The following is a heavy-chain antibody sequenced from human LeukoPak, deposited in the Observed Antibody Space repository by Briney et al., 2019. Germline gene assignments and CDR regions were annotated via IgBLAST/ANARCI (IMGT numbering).Heavy chain of an antibody. J-gene: IGHJ6*03. V-gene: IGHV1-8*01. Sequence: ASVKVSCKASGYTFTSYDINWVRQATGQGLEWMGWMNPNSGNTGYAQKFQGRVTMTRNTSISTAYMELSSLRSEDTDVYYCARVGVISRYYYYYMDVWGKGTTVTISS. CDR2: MNPNSGNT. CDR3: ARVGVISRYYYYYMDV. CDR1: GYTFTSYD. D-gene: IGHD3-10*01.